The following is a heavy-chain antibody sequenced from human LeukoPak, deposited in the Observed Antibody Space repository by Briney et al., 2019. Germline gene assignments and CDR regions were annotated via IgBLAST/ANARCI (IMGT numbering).Heavy chain of an antibody. J-gene: IGHJ4*02. V-gene: IGHV3-33*08. CDR2: IWYDGSNK. Sequence: GGSLRLSCAASGFTFSSYGMHWVRQAPGKGLEWVAVIWYDGSNKYYADSVKGRFTISRDNSKNTLYLQMNSLRAEDTAVYYCARDSYPYDFWSGYTYYFDYWGQGTLVTVSS. CDR3: ARDSYPYDFWSGYTYYFDY. CDR1: GFTFSSYG. D-gene: IGHD3-3*01.